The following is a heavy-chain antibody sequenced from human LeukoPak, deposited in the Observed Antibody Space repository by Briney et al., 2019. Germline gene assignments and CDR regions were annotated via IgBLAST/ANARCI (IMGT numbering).Heavy chain of an antibody. Sequence: GGSLRLSCAASGFTFSDYYMTWIRQAPGKGLEWVAYISTTDAAIYYADSVKGRFTISRDNTKNSLYLQMNSLRADDTAVYYCARRRSTRHYTDVWGKGTTVTVSS. V-gene: IGHV3-11*01. CDR2: ISTTDAAI. J-gene: IGHJ6*03. CDR1: GFTFSDYY. D-gene: IGHD2-2*01. CDR3: ARRRSTRHYTDV.